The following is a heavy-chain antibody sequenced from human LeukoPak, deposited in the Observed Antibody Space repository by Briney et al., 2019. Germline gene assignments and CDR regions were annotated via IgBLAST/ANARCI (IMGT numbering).Heavy chain of an antibody. V-gene: IGHV4-59*08. D-gene: IGHD3-10*01. Sequence: GSLRLSCAASGFTFSSYSMNWVRQPPGKGLEWIGYIYYSGSTNYNPSLKSRVTISVDTSKNQFSLKLSSVTAADTAVYYCARLLPSYGSGSKGFWYFDLWGRGTLVTVSS. CDR3: ARLLPSYGSGSKGFWYFDL. J-gene: IGHJ2*01. CDR2: IYYSGST. CDR1: GFTFSSYS.